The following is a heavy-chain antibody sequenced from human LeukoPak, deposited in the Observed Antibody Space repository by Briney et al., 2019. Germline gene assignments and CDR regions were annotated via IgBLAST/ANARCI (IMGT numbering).Heavy chain of an antibody. CDR3: ATSVVVVAALDY. Sequence: ASVKVSCKASGGTFSSYAISWVRQAPGQGLEWMGGIIPIFGTANYAQKFQGRVTITADKSTSTAYMELSSLRSEDTAVYYCATSVVVVAALDYWGQGTLVTVSS. J-gene: IGHJ4*02. V-gene: IGHV1-69*06. CDR2: IIPIFGTA. D-gene: IGHD2-15*01. CDR1: GGTFSSYA.